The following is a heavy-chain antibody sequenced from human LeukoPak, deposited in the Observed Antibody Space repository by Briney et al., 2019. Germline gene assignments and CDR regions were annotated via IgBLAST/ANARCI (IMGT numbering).Heavy chain of an antibody. D-gene: IGHD6-13*01. CDR2: ISPYNGNT. V-gene: IGHV1-18*01. J-gene: IGHJ6*03. CDR1: GYTFTDYG. Sequence: ASVKVSCKASGYTFTDYGIGWVRQAPGQGLEWMGWISPYNGNTNYPQNLQGRVTMTTDTSTSTAYMELRSLRSDDTAVYYCARGIVGGSWYLLGYYYYMDVWGKGTTVTVSS. CDR3: ARGIVGGSWYLLGYYYYMDV.